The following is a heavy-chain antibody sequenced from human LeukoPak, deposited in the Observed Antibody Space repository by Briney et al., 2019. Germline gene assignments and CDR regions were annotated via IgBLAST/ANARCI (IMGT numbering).Heavy chain of an antibody. V-gene: IGHV3-23*01. CDR2: VRSTYGGGII. J-gene: IGHJ6*03. CDR1: GLTFSDYD. D-gene: IGHD4-17*01. CDR3: VRTATPYTVTTPTHYYYMDV. Sequence: QPGGSLRLSCAASGLTFSDYDMNWFRQAPGKGLEWVSLVRSTYGGGIIEYADSVKGRFTVSRDDSKNTLFLQMTSLGGEDAATYHCVRTATPYTVTTPTHYYYMDVWGKGTTVTVSS.